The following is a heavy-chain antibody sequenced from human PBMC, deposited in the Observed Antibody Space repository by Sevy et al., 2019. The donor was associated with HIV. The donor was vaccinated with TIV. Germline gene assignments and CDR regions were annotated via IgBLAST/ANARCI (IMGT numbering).Heavy chain of an antibody. CDR2: IKQDAGQK. CDR3: ARDDGNYYFHY. V-gene: IGHV3-7*01. J-gene: IGHJ4*02. CDR1: GFTFSKYW. Sequence: GGSLRLSCAASGFTFSKYWMGWVRQAPGKGLEWVANIKQDAGQKYYVDTVKGRFTISRDNAKNSLFLQMNSLRAEDTAVYFCARDDGNYYFHYWGQGTLVTVSS. D-gene: IGHD1-7*01.